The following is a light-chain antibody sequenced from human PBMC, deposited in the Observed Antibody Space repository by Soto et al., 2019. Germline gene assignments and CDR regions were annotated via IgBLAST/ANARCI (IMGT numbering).Light chain of an antibody. CDR1: QSISTY. V-gene: IGKV1-39*01. Sequence: DIQMTQSPSSLSASLGDRVTVTCRASQSISTYLNWFQQRPGKAPKLLIYGAYTLQDGAPSRFSGSGSETGFTLTISSLQPEDFATYYCQQSFGAPRTFGQGTRVDI. J-gene: IGKJ1*01. CDR2: GAY. CDR3: QQSFGAPRT.